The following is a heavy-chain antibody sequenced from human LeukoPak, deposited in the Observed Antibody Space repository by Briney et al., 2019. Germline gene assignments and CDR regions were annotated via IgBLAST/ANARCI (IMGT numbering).Heavy chain of an antibody. CDR2: ISSSGSTI. Sequence: HPGGSLRLSCAASGFTLSSYAMSWVRQAPGKGLEWVSYISSSGSTIYYADSVKGRFTISRDNAKNSLYLQMNSLRAEDTAVYYCARDSSIAAIDYWGQGTLVTVSS. CDR3: ARDSSIAAIDY. J-gene: IGHJ4*02. CDR1: GFTLSSYA. D-gene: IGHD6-13*01. V-gene: IGHV3-48*03.